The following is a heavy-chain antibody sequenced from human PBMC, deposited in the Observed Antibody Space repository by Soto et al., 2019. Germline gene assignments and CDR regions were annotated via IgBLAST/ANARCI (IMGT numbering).Heavy chain of an antibody. J-gene: IGHJ6*02. CDR1: GFTFSSYG. CDR3: ARDMAIAARPPNYYYYYGMDV. D-gene: IGHD6-6*01. Sequence: PGGSLRLSCAASGFTFSSYGMHWVRQAPGKGLEWVAAIWYDGSNKYYADSVKGRFTISRDNSKNTLYLQMNSLRAEDTAVYYCARDMAIAARPPNYYYYYGMDVWGQGTTVTVSS. V-gene: IGHV3-33*01. CDR2: IWYDGSNK.